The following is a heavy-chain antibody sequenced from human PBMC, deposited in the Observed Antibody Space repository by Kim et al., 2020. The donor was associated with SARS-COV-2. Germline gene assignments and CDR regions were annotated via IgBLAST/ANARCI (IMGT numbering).Heavy chain of an antibody. D-gene: IGHD3-10*01. Sequence: SLRLSCAASGFTFSSYAMHWVRQAPGKGLEWVTLISYDGSNKYYADSVKGRFTVSRDNSKNTLYLQTNSLRPEDTAVYYCARTDYYGSGTYFDDAFDI. CDR3: ARTDYYGSGTYFDDAFDI. V-gene: IGHV3-30*04. CDR2: ISYDGSNK. J-gene: IGHJ3*02. CDR1: GFTFSSYA.